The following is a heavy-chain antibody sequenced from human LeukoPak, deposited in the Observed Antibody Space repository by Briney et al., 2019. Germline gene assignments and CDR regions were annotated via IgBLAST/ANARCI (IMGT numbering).Heavy chain of an antibody. CDR3: VRPLFYYNSNGYYYAFDI. CDR1: GYTFTGYY. D-gene: IGHD3-22*01. V-gene: IGHV1-2*02. Sequence: ASVKVSCKASGYTFTGYYLHWVRQAPGQGLDWMGWINPNSGGTYYAQKFQGRFTMTRDTSISTAYMELSRLTSDDTAVYYCVRPLFYYNSNGYYYAFDIWGQGTMVTVSS. CDR2: INPNSGGT. J-gene: IGHJ3*02.